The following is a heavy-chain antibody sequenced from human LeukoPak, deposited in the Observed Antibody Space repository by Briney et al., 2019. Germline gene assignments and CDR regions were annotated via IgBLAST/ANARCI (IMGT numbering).Heavy chain of an antibody. CDR1: GGSISSGGYS. V-gene: IGHV4-30-2*01. CDR2: IYHSGST. Sequence: SETLSLTCAVSGGSISSGGYSWSWIRQPPGKGLEWIGYIYHSGSTYYNPSLKSRVTISVDRSKNQFSLKLSSVTAADTAVYYCARVGSGSTHYYYGMDVWGQGTTVTVSS. D-gene: IGHD3-10*01. J-gene: IGHJ6*02. CDR3: ARVGSGSTHYYYGMDV.